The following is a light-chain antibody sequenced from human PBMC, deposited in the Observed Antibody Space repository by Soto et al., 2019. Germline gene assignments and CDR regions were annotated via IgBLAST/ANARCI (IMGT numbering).Light chain of an antibody. Sequence: DIQMTQSPSSLSASVGDRVTITCRASQSIDTFLNWYQHKPGKAPKLLIYDASSLQSGVPSRFSGSGSGRDFTLTITRLQPEDFATYYCQQLKTYPYTFGQGTKLEIK. V-gene: IGKV1-39*01. CDR2: DAS. CDR1: QSIDTF. J-gene: IGKJ2*01. CDR3: QQLKTYPYT.